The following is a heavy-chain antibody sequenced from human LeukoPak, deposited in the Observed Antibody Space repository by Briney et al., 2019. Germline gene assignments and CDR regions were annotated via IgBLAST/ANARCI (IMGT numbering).Heavy chain of an antibody. Sequence: PSGTLSLTCAVSGGSISSSNWWSWVRQPPGKGLEWIGEIYHSGSTNYNPSLKSRVTISVDKSKNQFSLKLSSVTAADTAAYYCARDGRLSYYYGMDVWGQGTTVTVSS. J-gene: IGHJ6*02. CDR1: GGSISSSNW. D-gene: IGHD1-26*01. CDR3: ARDGRLSYYYGMDV. CDR2: IYHSGST. V-gene: IGHV4-4*02.